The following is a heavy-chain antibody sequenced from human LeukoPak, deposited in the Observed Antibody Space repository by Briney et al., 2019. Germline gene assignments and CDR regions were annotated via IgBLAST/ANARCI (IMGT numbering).Heavy chain of an antibody. D-gene: IGHD3-9*01. V-gene: IGHV4-59*08. J-gene: IGHJ4*02. Sequence: PSETLSLTCTVSVGSISSYYWSWIRQPPGKGLEWIGYIYYSGSTNYNPSLKSRVTLSVDTSKNQFSLKLSSVTAADTAVYYCAGTSSYYDILTGYYFNYWGQGTLVTVSS. CDR2: IYYSGST. CDR3: AGTSSYYDILTGYYFNY. CDR1: VGSISSYY.